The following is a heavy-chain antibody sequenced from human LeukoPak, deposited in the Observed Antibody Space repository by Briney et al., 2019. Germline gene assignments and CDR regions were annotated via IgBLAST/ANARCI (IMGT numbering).Heavy chain of an antibody. CDR3: ARDGLLGYFDY. CDR1: GCTFSSYA. Sequence: GRSLRLSCAASGCTFSSYAMHWVRQAPGKGLEWVAVISYDGSNKYYADSVKGRFTISRDNSKNTLYLQMNSLRAEDTAVYYCARDGLLGYFDYWGQGTLVTVSS. V-gene: IGHV3-30-3*01. J-gene: IGHJ4*02. CDR2: ISYDGSNK. D-gene: IGHD7-27*01.